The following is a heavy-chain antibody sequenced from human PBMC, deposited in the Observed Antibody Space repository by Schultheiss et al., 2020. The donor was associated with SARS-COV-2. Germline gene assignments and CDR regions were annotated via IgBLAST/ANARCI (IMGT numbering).Heavy chain of an antibody. CDR1: GFIFSSYS. V-gene: IGHV3-21*01. CDR3: ARHSVGYYHADY. J-gene: IGHJ4*02. Sequence: GGSLRLSCAASGFIFSSYSMNWVRQAPGKGLEWVSSISSSSYIYYADSVKGRFTISRDNAKNSLYLQMNSLRAEDTALYYCARHSVGYYHADYWGQGTLVTVSS. D-gene: IGHD3-22*01. CDR2: ISSSSYI.